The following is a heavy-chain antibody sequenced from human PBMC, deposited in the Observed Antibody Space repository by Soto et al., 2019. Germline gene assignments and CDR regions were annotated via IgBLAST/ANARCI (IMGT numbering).Heavy chain of an antibody. CDR2: ISHDGSNK. D-gene: IGHD5-18*01. J-gene: IGHJ4*02. CDR3: ARWSVQYDSYGYF. Sequence: GGSLRLSCAASGFTFSTYPMHWVRQAPGKGLEWVALISHDGSNKYYADSVKGRFTISRDNSQNTLYLQMNSLRAEDTAAYYCARWSVQYDSYGYFWGQGTLVTVSS. CDR1: GFTFSTYP. V-gene: IGHV3-30-3*01.